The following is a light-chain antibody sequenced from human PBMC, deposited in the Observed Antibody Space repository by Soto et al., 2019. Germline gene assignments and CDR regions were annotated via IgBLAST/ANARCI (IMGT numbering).Light chain of an antibody. V-gene: IGKV1-12*01. CDR2: AAS. J-gene: IGKJ3*01. CDR3: QQASSVPFT. Sequence: DIQMTQSPSSVSASVGDRATITCWASQRISNWVAWYQQKPGKAPNLLIYAASTLQSGAPSRFIGSGSGTDFILTISSLQPEDSATYYCQQASSVPFTFGPGTKVDV. CDR1: QRISNW.